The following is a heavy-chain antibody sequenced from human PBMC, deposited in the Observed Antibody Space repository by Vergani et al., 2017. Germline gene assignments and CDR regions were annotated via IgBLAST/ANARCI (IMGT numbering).Heavy chain of an antibody. CDR1: GFTFSRYA. D-gene: IGHD4-17*01. V-gene: IGHV3-30-3*01. J-gene: IGHJ4*02. CDR3: ARDQYGDYSFAG. CDR2: ISYDGSNK. Sequence: QVQLVESGGGVVQPGRSLRLSCAASGFTFSRYAMQWVRQAPGKGLEWVAVISYDGSNKYYADSVKGRFTISRDNSKNTLYLQMNSLRAEDTSMYYCARDQYGDYSFAGWGQGTLVTVSS.